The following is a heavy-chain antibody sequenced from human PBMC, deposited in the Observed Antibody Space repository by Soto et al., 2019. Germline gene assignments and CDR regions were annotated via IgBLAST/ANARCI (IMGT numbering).Heavy chain of an antibody. CDR1: GFTFSDSW. CDR2: IKADGSER. CDR3: ASPGGLLDPLTG. Sequence: EMQLVESGGGLVQPGGSLRLSCAASGFTFSDSWMNWVRQAPGKGLEWVANIKADGSERYYVDSVKGRFTISRDNAKNSLDLQMDSLRAEDTAGYYCASPGGLLDPLTGWGQGTLVTVSS. D-gene: IGHD3-10*01. J-gene: IGHJ4*02. V-gene: IGHV3-7*05.